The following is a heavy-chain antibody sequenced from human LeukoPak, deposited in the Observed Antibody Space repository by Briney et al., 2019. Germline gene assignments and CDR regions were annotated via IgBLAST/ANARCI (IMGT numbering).Heavy chain of an antibody. CDR2: IKSDGSST. CDR1: GFTFSSYW. Sequence: GGSLRLSCAASGFTFSSYWMHWVRQAPGKGLMWVSRIKSDGSSTYYADSVKGRFTISRDNAKNTLYLQMNSLRAEDTAVYYCARDINWLPFDYWGQGTLVTVSS. J-gene: IGHJ4*02. V-gene: IGHV3-74*01. CDR3: ARDINWLPFDY. D-gene: IGHD3-9*01.